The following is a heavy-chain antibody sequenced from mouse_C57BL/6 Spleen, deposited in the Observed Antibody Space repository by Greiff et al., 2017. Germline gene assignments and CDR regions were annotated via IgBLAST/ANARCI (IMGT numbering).Heavy chain of an antibody. CDR1: GYAFSSYW. CDR2: IYPGDGDT. CDR3: ARMVYDYDVGWFAY. J-gene: IGHJ3*01. D-gene: IGHD2-4*01. Sequence: QVQLKESGAELVKPGASVKISCKASGYAFSSYWMNWVKQRPGKGLEWIGQIYPGDGDTNYNGKFKGKATLTADKSSSTAYMQLSSLTSEDSAVYFCARMVYDYDVGWFAYWGQGTLVTVSA. V-gene: IGHV1-80*01.